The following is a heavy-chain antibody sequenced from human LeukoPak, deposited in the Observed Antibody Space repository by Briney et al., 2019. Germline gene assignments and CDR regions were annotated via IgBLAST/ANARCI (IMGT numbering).Heavy chain of an antibody. CDR3: ARFTFGGVIDY. CDR1: GASISSYY. CDR2: IYYSGST. J-gene: IGHJ4*02. Sequence: SETLSLTCTVSGASISSYYWSWIRQPPGKRLEWLGYIYYSGSTNYDPSLKSRVTISVDTYKNQFSLKLSSVAAADTAVYYCARFTFGGVIDYWGQGTLVTVSS. D-gene: IGHD3-16*01. V-gene: IGHV4-59*08.